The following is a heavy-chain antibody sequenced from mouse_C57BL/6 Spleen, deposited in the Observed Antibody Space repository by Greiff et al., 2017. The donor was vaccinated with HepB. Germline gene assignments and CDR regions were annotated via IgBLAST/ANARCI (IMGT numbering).Heavy chain of an antibody. CDR2: IYPRDGST. V-gene: IGHV1-78*01. CDR3: ARWGAYYSNYAAMDY. D-gene: IGHD2-5*01. Sequence: QVQLQQSDAELVKPGASVKISCKVSGYTFTDHTIHWMKQRPEQGLEWIGYIYPRDGSTKYNEKFKGKATLTADKSSSTAYMQLNSLTSEDSAVYFCARWGAYYSNYAAMDYWGQGTSVTVSS. J-gene: IGHJ4*01. CDR1: GYTFTDHT.